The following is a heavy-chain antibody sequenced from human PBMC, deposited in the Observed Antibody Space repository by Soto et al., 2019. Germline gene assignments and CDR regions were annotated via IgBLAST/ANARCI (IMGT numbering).Heavy chain of an antibody. D-gene: IGHD3-22*01. CDR1: GGSISRGGYY. CDR3: ARDYHAYYYDSSGQRDAFDI. J-gene: IGHJ3*02. CDR2: IYYSGST. V-gene: IGHV4-31*03. Sequence: PSETLSLTCTVSGGSISRGGYYWSWIRQHPGKGLEWIGYIYYSGSTYYNPSLKSRVTISVDTSKNQFSLKLSSVTAADTAVYYCARDYHAYYYDSSGQRDAFDIWGQGTMVT.